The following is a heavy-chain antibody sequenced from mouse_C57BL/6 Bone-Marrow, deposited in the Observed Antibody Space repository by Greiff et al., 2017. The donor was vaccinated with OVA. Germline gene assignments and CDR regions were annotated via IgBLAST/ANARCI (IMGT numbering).Heavy chain of an antibody. CDR3: TTETAQASFAY. CDR2: IDPEDGDT. Sequence: VQLQQYGAELVRPGASVKLSCTASGFNIKDYYMHWVKQRPEQGLEWIGRIDPEDGDTEYAPKFQGKATMTADTSSNTAYLQLSSLTSEDTAVYYCTTETAQASFAYWGQGTLVTVSA. CDR1: GFNIKDYY. V-gene: IGHV14-1*01. D-gene: IGHD3-2*02. J-gene: IGHJ3*01.